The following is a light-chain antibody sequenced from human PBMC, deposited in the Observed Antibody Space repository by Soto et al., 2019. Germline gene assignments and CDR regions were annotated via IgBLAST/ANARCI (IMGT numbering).Light chain of an antibody. CDR3: QSYDSSLSGSNV. J-gene: IGLJ1*01. CDR1: SSNIGAGYD. CDR2: GNS. V-gene: IGLV1-40*01. Sequence: QPVLTQPPSVSGAPGQRVTISCTGSSSNIGAGYDVHWYQQLPGTAPKLIIYGNSNRPSGVPDRFSGSKSGTSASLAITGLQAEDEADYYCQSYDSSLSGSNVFGTGTQLTVL.